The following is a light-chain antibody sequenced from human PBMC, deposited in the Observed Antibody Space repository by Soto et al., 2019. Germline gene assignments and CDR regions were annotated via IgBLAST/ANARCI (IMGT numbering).Light chain of an antibody. Sequence: QSVLTQPASVSGSPGQSITISCTGTSSDVGGYNCVSWYQHHPGKAPQLMIYDVSNRPSGVSNRFSGSKSGNTASLTISGLQAEDEADYYGSSYTSSGTYVFGTGTKVTVL. J-gene: IGLJ1*01. V-gene: IGLV2-14*03. CDR3: SSYTSSGTYV. CDR1: SSDVGGYNC. CDR2: DVS.